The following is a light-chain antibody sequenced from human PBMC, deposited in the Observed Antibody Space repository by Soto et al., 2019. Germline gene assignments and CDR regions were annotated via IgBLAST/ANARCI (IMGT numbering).Light chain of an antibody. CDR3: NSYTTSRILGV. V-gene: IGLV2-14*01. J-gene: IGLJ2*01. Sequence: QSALTQPASVSGSPGQSITISCTGTSSDVGAYNYVSWYQQYPGKAPKLIIYEVSNRPSGFSNRFSGSKSGNTASLTISGLQCEDEADYYCNSYTTSRILGVFGGGTKLTVL. CDR1: SSDVGAYNY. CDR2: EVS.